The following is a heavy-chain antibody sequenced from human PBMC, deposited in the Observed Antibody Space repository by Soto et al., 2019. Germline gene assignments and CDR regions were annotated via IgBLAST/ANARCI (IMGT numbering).Heavy chain of an antibody. CDR2: IYPGDSDT. D-gene: IGHD6-19*01. Sequence: ESLKISFKGAGYSLTSYGIGWVSQMPGKGLEWMGIIYPGDSDTRYSPSFQGQVAFSADKSISTAYLQWSGLKASDTAIYYCARRLSTGWFFDFWAQGTLVTVSS. V-gene: IGHV5-51*01. CDR1: GYSLTSYG. J-gene: IGHJ4*02. CDR3: ARRLSTGWFFDF.